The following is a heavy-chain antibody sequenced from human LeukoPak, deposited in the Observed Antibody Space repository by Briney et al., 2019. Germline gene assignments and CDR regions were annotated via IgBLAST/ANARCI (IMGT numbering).Heavy chain of an antibody. CDR3: ARERTTIVSGTTIGAY. CDR2: ITGRGDTI. D-gene: IGHD2/OR15-2a*01. J-gene: IGHJ4*02. Sequence: PGGSLRLSCAASGFTFSSYNMNWVRQAPGKGLEWVSYITGRGDTIYYADSVKGRFTISRDNAKNSLFLQMNSLTADDTAVYYCARERTTIVSGTTIGAYWGQGTLVTVSS. CDR1: GFTFSSYN. V-gene: IGHV3-48*04.